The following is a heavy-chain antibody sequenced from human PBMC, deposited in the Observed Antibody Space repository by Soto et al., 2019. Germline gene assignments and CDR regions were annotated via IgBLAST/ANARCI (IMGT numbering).Heavy chain of an antibody. V-gene: IGHV1-69*13. Sequence: GASVKVSCKASGGTFSSYAISWVRQSPGQGLEWMGGIIPLFGRANYAQKFQGRVTITAAASTSTAYMELSSLRSEDTAVYYCAQTLGLAAAGPGRFDLWGRGTLVTVS. D-gene: IGHD6-25*01. CDR1: GGTFSSYA. CDR2: IIPLFGRA. J-gene: IGHJ2*01. CDR3: AQTLGLAAAGPGRFDL.